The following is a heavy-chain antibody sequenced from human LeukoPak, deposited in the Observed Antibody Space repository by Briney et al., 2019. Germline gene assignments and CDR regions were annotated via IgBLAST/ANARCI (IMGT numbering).Heavy chain of an antibody. CDR2: FDPXDXXT. Sequence: ASVKVSCKVSGXTLTELSMHWVRQAPGXXXXXXXXFDPXDXXTIYAQKFQGRVTMAEDTSTDTAYMELSSLRSEDTAVYYCATYRYSYVNFFQTQTRVSPLDYWGQGTLVTVSS. D-gene: IGHD5-18*01. V-gene: IGHV1-24*01. CDR3: ATYRYSYVNFFQTQTRVSPLDY. J-gene: IGHJ4*02. CDR1: GXTLTELS.